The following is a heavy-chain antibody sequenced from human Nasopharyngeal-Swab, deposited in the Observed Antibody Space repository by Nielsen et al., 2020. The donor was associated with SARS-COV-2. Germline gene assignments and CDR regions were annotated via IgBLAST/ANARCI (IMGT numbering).Heavy chain of an antibody. D-gene: IGHD6-19*01. Sequence: SQTLSLTCGVYGGSVSGYYWNWIRQPPGKGLEWIGEINNSGRTHYNPSLKSRVTVSLDTSQNQFSLKLTSVTAADTAVYYCARGRVGGWRNPFDYWGQGTLVTVSS. CDR1: GGSVSGYY. CDR2: INNSGRT. J-gene: IGHJ4*02. V-gene: IGHV4-34*01. CDR3: ARGRVGGWRNPFDY.